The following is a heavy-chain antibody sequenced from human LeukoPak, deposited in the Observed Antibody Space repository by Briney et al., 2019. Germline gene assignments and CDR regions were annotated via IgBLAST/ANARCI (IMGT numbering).Heavy chain of an antibody. CDR2: IIPIFGTA. J-gene: IGHJ4*02. CDR3: ARDRSRRDGDKRDY. CDR1: GGTFSSYA. D-gene: IGHD5-24*01. Sequence: SVKVSCKASGGTFSSYAISWVRQAPGQGLEWMGRIIPIFGTANYAKKFQGRVTITTDESTSTAYMELSSLRSEDTAVYYCARDRSRRDGDKRDYWGQGTLVTVSS. V-gene: IGHV1-69*05.